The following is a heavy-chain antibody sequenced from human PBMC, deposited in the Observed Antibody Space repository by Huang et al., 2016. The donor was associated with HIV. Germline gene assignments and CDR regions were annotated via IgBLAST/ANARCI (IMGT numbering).Heavy chain of an antibody. J-gene: IGHJ4*02. CDR3: ARDFYDTPGELLYFFDH. CDR1: GGTFSNYG. Sequence: QVQLVQSGAEVKKPGSSVKVSCKASGGTFSNYGISWVRHVPGHGLEWMGGIIHIFGTAHYAQRFQGRVTITADDSTSTAYMELSSLRSEDTAVYYCARDFYDTPGELLYFFDHWGQGTLVTVSS. CDR2: IIHIFGTA. D-gene: IGHD3-10*01. V-gene: IGHV1-69*13.